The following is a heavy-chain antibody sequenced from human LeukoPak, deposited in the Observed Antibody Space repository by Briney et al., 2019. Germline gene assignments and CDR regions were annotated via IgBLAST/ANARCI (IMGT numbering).Heavy chain of an antibody. CDR2: VSAYNGNT. CDR1: GYTFTSYG. CDR3: ARECAETAIAVAGSACNGAFDI. Sequence: WASVKVSCKASGYTFTSYGISWVRQAPGQGLEWMGWVSAYNGNTNYAQKLQGRVTMTTDTSTSSAYMELRSLRSDDTAVYYCARECAETAIAVAGSACNGAFDIWGQGTMVTVSS. V-gene: IGHV1-18*01. J-gene: IGHJ3*02. D-gene: IGHD6-19*01.